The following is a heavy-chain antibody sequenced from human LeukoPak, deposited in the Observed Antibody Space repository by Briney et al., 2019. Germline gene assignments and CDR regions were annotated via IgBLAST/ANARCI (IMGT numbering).Heavy chain of an antibody. CDR1: GGSVSGTNW. CDR3: ARHVYGLAAFDI. V-gene: IGHV4-4*02. D-gene: IGHD5/OR15-5a*01. CDR2: ISLRGLT. J-gene: IGHJ3*02. Sequence: SGTLSLTCGVSGGSVSGTNWWSWVRQPPGQGLEWIGEISLRGLTNYNPSLRSRLTMSLDESKNQVSLNLTSVTAADTAVYQCARHVYGLAAFDIWGQGTMVTVSS.